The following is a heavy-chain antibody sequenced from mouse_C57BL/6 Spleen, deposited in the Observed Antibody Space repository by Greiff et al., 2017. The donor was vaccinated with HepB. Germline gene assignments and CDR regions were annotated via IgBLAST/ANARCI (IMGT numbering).Heavy chain of an antibody. CDR3: AREGNYYGSSPAWFAY. CDR2: IYPGDGDT. V-gene: IGHV1-82*01. Sequence: QVQLQQSGPELVKPGASVKISCKASGYAFSSSWMNWVKQRPGKGLEWIGRIYPGDGDTNYNGKFKGKATLTADKSSSTAYMQLSSLTSEDSAVYFWAREGNYYGSSPAWFAYWGQGTLVTVSA. CDR1: GYAFSSSW. D-gene: IGHD1-1*01. J-gene: IGHJ3*01.